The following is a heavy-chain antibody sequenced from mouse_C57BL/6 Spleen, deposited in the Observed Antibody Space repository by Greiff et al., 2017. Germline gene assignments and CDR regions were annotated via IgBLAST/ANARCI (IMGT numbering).Heavy chain of an antibody. D-gene: IGHD4-1*01. CDR3: ARKKTGTNWFAY. CDR2: INPNNGGT. Sequence: EVQLQQSGPELVKPGASVKIPCKASGYTFTDYNMDWVKQSHGKSLEWIGDINPNNGGTIYNQKFKGKATLTVDKSSSTAYMELRSLTSEDTAVYYCARKKTGTNWFAYWGQGTLVTVSA. V-gene: IGHV1-18*01. J-gene: IGHJ3*01. CDR1: GYTFTDYN.